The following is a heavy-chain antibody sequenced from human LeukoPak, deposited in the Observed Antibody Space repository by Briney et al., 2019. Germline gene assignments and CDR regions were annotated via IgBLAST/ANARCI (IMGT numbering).Heavy chain of an antibody. CDR3: AKNGQSGFSFDP. V-gene: IGHV4-34*01. J-gene: IGHJ5*02. D-gene: IGHD3-3*01. CDR1: GGSLNGHY. Sequence: SETLSLTCADYGGSLNGHYWSWIRQPPGKGLEWIGEGSESGGTKFNPSLKSRVTISADTSKNQFSLKLNSVTAADTAVYYCAKNGQSGFSFDPWGQGTLVTVSS. CDR2: GSESGGT.